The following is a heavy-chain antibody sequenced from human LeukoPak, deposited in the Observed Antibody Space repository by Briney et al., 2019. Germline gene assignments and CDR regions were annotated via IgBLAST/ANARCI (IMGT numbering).Heavy chain of an antibody. CDR1: GYTFTSYY. D-gene: IGHD2-8*01. J-gene: IGHJ5*02. CDR3: ARDSIVLMVYAVPNWFDP. CDR2: INPNSGGT. V-gene: IGHV1-2*02. Sequence: ASVKVSCKASGYTFTSYYMHWVRQAPGQGLEWMGWINPNSGGTNYAQKLQGRVTMTTDTSTSTAYMELRSLRSDDTAVYYCARDSIVLMVYAVPNWFDPWGQGTLVTVSS.